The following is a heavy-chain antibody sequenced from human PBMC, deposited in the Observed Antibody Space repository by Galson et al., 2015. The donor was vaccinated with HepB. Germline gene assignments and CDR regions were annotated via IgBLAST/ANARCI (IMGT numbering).Heavy chain of an antibody. D-gene: IGHD2-2*01. J-gene: IGHJ6*02. CDR2: INAGNGNT. CDR3: ATATSRYCSSTSCYHYYYYYGMDV. Sequence: SVKVSCKASGYTFTSYAMHWVRQAPGQRLEWMGWINAGNGNTKYSQKFQGRVTITRDTSASTAYMELSSLRSEDTAVYYCATATSRYCSSTSCYHYYYYYGMDVWGQGTTVTVSS. V-gene: IGHV1-3*01. CDR1: GYTFTSYA.